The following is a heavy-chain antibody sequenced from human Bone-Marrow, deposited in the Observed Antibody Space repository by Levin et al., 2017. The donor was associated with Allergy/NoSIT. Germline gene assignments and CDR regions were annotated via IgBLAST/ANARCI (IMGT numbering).Heavy chain of an antibody. Sequence: GGSLRLSCAASGFTFYDYAMHWVRQAPGKGLECVSGISWNSDTIYYADSVKGRFTISRDNAKKSLYLQMNSLRADDTALYYCAKGRSSLLDAFNFWGQGVMVTFSS. CDR2: ISWNSDTI. CDR3: AKGRSSLLDAFNF. D-gene: IGHD6-13*01. CDR1: GFTFYDYA. J-gene: IGHJ3*01. V-gene: IGHV3-9*01.